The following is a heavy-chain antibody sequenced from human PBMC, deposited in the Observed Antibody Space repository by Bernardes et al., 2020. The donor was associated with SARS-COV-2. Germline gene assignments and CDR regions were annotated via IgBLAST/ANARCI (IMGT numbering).Heavy chain of an antibody. V-gene: IGHV3-64*02. D-gene: IGHD4-17*01. CDR3: ARDLYGGNSNLAY. J-gene: IGHJ4*02. CDR1: GFAFSDYS. CDR2: VSTNVGST. Sequence: GGSLRLSCAASGFAFSDYSMHWVRQAPGKGLEYIATVSTNVGSTYYADSVKGRFTISRDNSRNTLYLQMGSLRPEDTAFYYCARDLYGGNSNLAYWGQGTLVTVSS.